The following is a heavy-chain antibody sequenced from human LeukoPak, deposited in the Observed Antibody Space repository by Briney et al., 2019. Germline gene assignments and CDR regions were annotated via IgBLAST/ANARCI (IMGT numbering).Heavy chain of an antibody. CDR2: ISYDGSNK. CDR1: GFTFSSYA. J-gene: IGHJ5*02. CDR3: ARDPGYSSGWGGFDP. Sequence: GRSLRLSCAASGFTFSSYAMYWVRQAPGKGLEWVAVISYDGSNKYYADSVKGRFTISGDNSKNTLYLQMNSLRAEDTAVYYCARDPGYSSGWGGFDPWGQGTLVTVSS. V-gene: IGHV3-30-3*01. D-gene: IGHD6-19*01.